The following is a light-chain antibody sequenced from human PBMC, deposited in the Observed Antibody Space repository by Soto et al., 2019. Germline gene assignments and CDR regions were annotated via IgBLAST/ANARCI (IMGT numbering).Light chain of an antibody. CDR2: GAS. CDR1: QSVGRNY. V-gene: IGKV3-20*01. CDR3: QQYGSSRT. J-gene: IGKJ1*01. Sequence: EIGLTQSPGTLSLSPGESATLSCRASQSVGRNYLAWFQHKPGQAPRLLIYGASSRATGIPDRFSGSGSGTDFTLTISRLEPEDFAVYYCQQYGSSRTFGQGTKLDI.